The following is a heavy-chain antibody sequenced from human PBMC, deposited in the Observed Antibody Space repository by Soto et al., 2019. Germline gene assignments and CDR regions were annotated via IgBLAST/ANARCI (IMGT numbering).Heavy chain of an antibody. CDR2: IYYSGST. CDR1: GGSISIGGYY. Sequence: SETLSLTCTFSGGSISIGGYYVSWIRQHPGKGLEWIGYIYYSGSTYYNPSLKSRVTISVDTSKNQFSLKLSSVTAADTAVYYCARGYCSSTSCEWSPVDTWGQGTLVTVSS. D-gene: IGHD2-2*01. CDR3: ARGYCSSTSCEWSPVDT. V-gene: IGHV4-31*03. J-gene: IGHJ5*02.